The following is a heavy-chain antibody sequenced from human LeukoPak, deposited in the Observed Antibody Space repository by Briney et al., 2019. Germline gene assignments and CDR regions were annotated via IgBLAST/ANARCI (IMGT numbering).Heavy chain of an antibody. CDR3: AKGDDSKGDAFDI. CDR1: GFTFSDFW. J-gene: IGHJ3*02. CDR2: ISGSGGST. V-gene: IGHV3-23*01. Sequence: GGSLRLSCAASGFTFSDFWMYWVRQAPGKGLEWVSAISGSGGSTYYADSVKGRFTISRDNSKNTLYLQMNSLRAEDTAVYYCAKGDDSKGDAFDIWGQGTMVTVSS. D-gene: IGHD3-22*01.